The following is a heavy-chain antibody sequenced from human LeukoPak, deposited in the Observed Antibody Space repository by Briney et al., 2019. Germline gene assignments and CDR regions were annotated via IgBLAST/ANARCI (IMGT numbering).Heavy chain of an antibody. D-gene: IGHD3-10*01. Sequence: PGGSLRLSCAASGFTFSSYVMHWVRQAPGKGLEYVSAISSNGGSTYYANSVKGRFTISRDNSKNTLYLQMGSLRAEDMAVYYCARGQAPSNYGSGSYYTRNYYYYMDVWGKGTTVTISS. CDR3: ARGQAPSNYGSGSYYTRNYYYYMDV. V-gene: IGHV3-64*01. CDR1: GFTFSSYV. J-gene: IGHJ6*03. CDR2: ISSNGGST.